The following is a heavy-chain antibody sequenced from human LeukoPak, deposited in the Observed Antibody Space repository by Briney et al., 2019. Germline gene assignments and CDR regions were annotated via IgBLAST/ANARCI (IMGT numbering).Heavy chain of an antibody. CDR2: ISSNGGNT. Sequence: PGGSLRLSCSASGFTFSSYAMHWVRQAPGKGLEYVSAISSNGGNTYYADSLKARFTISRDNSKNTLYLQMSVLRPEDTAVYYCVKDAAIGQSETFDIWGQGTMVTVSS. CDR3: VKDAAIGQSETFDI. J-gene: IGHJ3*02. CDR1: GFTFSSYA. V-gene: IGHV3-64D*06. D-gene: IGHD5-12*01.